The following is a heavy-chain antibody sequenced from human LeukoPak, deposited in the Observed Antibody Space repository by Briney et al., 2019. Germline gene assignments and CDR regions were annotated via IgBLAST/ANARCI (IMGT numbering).Heavy chain of an antibody. CDR3: ARGILWFGELLLYYYYGMDV. V-gene: IGHV3-7*01. CDR1: GFSFSTYW. D-gene: IGHD3-10*01. CDR2: IKQDGSEK. Sequence: PGGSLRLSCAASGFSFSTYWMSWVRQAPGKGLEWVANIKQDGSEKYYADSVKGRFTISRDNAKNSLYLQMNSLRAEDTAVYYCARGILWFGELLLYYYYGMDVWGQGTTVTVSS. J-gene: IGHJ6*02.